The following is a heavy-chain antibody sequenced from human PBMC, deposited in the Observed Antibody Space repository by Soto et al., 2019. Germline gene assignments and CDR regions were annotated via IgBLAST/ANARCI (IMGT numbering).Heavy chain of an antibody. V-gene: IGHV4-4*07. Sequence: SEPLCLTCTFTCGSISGYYWTFIRHAAGEGLEWIGRIYSSGSTNYNPSLKSRVTISLDTSMNYFSLRLSSVTAADTAVYYCARGQRFSDWLDPWGQGTLVTVSS. CDR1: CGSISGYY. CDR3: ARGQRFSDWLDP. CDR2: IYSSGST. D-gene: IGHD3-3*01. J-gene: IGHJ5*02.